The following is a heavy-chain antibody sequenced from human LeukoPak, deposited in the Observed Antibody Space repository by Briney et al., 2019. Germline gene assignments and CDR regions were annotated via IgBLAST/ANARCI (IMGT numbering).Heavy chain of an antibody. CDR3: ARGIAAVDI. CDR2: MNPNSGNT. V-gene: IGHV1-8*01. CDR1: GYTFTSYE. D-gene: IGHD6-13*01. Sequence: ASVRLSCAASGYTFTSYEMNWVRQAPGKGLEWVAWMNPNSGNTYYAQTFKGRVTITRNTPISTVYMQMTSLRSEDTAVYYCARGIAAVDIWGRGTMVPVSS. J-gene: IGHJ3*02.